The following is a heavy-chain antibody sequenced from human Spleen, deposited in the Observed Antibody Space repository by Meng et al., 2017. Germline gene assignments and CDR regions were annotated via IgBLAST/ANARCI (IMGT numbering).Heavy chain of an antibody. Sequence: GSLRLSCAVYGGSFSGYYWSWIRQPPGKGLEWIGEINHSGSTSYNPSLKSRVTISVDTSKNQFSLKLSSVTAADTAVYYGARGTRSGSYYMAYYYYGMDVWGQGTTVTVSS. D-gene: IGHD3-10*01. J-gene: IGHJ6*02. CDR3: ARGTRSGSYYMAYYYYGMDV. CDR2: INHSGST. V-gene: IGHV4-34*01. CDR1: GGSFSGYY.